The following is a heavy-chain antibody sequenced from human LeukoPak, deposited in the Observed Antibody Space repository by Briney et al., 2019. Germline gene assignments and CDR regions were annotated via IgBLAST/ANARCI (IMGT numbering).Heavy chain of an antibody. V-gene: IGHV4-39*07. CDR3: ASGRSNTMVRGVIRDAFDI. CDR2: IYYSGST. CDR1: GGSISSSSYY. D-gene: IGHD3-10*01. J-gene: IGHJ3*02. Sequence: SETLPLTCTVSGGSISSSSYYWGWIRQPPGKGLEWIGSIYYSGSTYYNPSLKSRVTISVDTSKNQFSLKLSSVTAADTAVYYCASGRSNTMVRGVIRDAFDIWGQGTMVTVSS.